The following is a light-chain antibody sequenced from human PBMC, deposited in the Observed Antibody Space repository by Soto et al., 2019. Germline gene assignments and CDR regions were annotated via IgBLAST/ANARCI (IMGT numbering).Light chain of an antibody. CDR2: AAS. V-gene: IGKV1-6*01. CDR3: LQHYNYPRT. Sequence: AIQMTQSPSSLSASVGDRVTIACRASQGIRNDLDWYQQKPGKAPNLLIYAASSLQSGVPSRFSGSGSGTDFTLTISSLQPEDFATYYCLQHYNYPRTFGQGTKVEIK. CDR1: QGIRND. J-gene: IGKJ1*01.